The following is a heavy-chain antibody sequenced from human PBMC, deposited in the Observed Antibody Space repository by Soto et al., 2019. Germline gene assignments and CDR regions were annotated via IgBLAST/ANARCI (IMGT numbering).Heavy chain of an antibody. CDR2: IFSNDEK. CDR1: GFSLSNGKVG. Sequence: HVTLKESGPVLVKPTETLTLTCTVSGFSLSNGKVGVSWIRQPPGKALEWLAHIFSNDEKSYRTSLKSRLTISEDTSKSQVVRTMTNVDPVDTDTYYCARILFGRSVAGGYFYMDVWGKGTTVTVSS. V-gene: IGHV2-26*01. J-gene: IGHJ6*03. D-gene: IGHD6-19*01. CDR3: ARILFGRSVAGGYFYMDV.